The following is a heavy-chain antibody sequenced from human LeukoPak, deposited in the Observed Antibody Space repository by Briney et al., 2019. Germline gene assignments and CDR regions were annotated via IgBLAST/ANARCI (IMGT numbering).Heavy chain of an antibody. CDR3: ASLGGRTAFDY. J-gene: IGHJ4*02. Sequence: SETLSLTCAVYGGSFSGYYWSRIRQPPGKGLEWIGEINHSGSTNYNPSLKSRVTISVDTSKNQFSLKLSSVTAADTAVYYCASLGGRTAFDYWGQGTLVTVSS. D-gene: IGHD3-16*01. CDR2: INHSGST. V-gene: IGHV4-34*01. CDR1: GGSFSGYY.